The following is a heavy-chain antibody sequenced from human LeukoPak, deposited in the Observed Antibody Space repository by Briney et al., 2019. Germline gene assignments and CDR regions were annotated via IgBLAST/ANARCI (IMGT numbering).Heavy chain of an antibody. CDR1: GGTFSSYA. CDR3: ARGHCSATSCYMWGPSEGRRNWFDP. V-gene: IGHV1-69*13. Sequence: ASVKVSCKASGGTFSSYAISWVRQAPGQGLEWMGGIIPIFGTANYAQKFQGRVTITADESTSTAYMELSSLRSEDTAVYYCARGHCSATSCYMWGPSEGRRNWFDPWGQGTLVTVSS. CDR2: IIPIFGTA. J-gene: IGHJ5*02. D-gene: IGHD2-2*02.